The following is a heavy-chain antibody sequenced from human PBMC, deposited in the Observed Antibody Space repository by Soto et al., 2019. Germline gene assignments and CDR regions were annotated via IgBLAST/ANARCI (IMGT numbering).Heavy chain of an antibody. CDR3: SRVLYYGGNSEASDF. D-gene: IGHD4-17*01. CDR2: IYPGDCKT. J-gene: IGHJ3*01. CDR1: GFSFTTYW. V-gene: IGHV5-51*01. Sequence: LGESLKISCKGSGFSFTTYWIAWVRQMPGKGLEWMGIIYPGDCKTTYSPSFQGQVTISADKSISTAYLQWSSLKASDTAIYYCSRVLYYGGNSEASDFWGQGSSVLVS.